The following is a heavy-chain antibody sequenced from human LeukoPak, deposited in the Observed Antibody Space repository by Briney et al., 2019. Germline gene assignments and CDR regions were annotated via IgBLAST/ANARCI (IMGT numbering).Heavy chain of an antibody. J-gene: IGHJ4*02. CDR1: GGSISSSSYY. V-gene: IGHV4-39*07. CDR3: AGYDFWSGYIPSD. CDR2: IYYSGST. Sequence: SETLSLTCTVSGGSISSSSYYWGWIRQPPGKGLEWIGSIYYSGSTYYNPSLKSRVTISVDTSKNQFSLKLSSVTAADTAVYYCAGYDFWSGYIPSDWGQGTLVTVSS. D-gene: IGHD3-3*01.